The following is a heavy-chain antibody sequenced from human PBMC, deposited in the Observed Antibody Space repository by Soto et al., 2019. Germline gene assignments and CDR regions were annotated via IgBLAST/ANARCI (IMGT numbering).Heavy chain of an antibody. J-gene: IGHJ3*02. CDR3: ARDCWGVYSSGFSNAFAS. CDR2: ISYDGSNK. V-gene: IGHV3-30-3*01. D-gene: IGHD3-22*01. Sequence: EGSLRLSCTPSGFTFSSYAMHWVRQAPGKGLEWVAVISYDGSNKYYADSVKGRFTISRDNSKNTLYLQMNSLRAEDTAVYYCARDCWGVYSSGFSNAFASSGKGTMVTV. CDR1: GFTFSSYA.